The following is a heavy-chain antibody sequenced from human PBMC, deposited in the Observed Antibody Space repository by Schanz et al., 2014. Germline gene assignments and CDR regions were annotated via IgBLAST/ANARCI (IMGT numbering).Heavy chain of an antibody. CDR2: IIPIFGRA. V-gene: IGHV1-69*15. CDR1: GGTLSSYG. D-gene: IGHD2-15*01. Sequence: QVQLVQSGAEVKKPGSSVKVSCKASGGTLSSYGITWGRQAPGQGLEWMGRIIPIFGRADYAQKIQGRVTIAADESTDTAYMELSSLRSEDTAVYYCAAYDCSGGSCYSGGNWYFDLWGRGTLVTVSS. J-gene: IGHJ2*01. CDR3: AAYDCSGGSCYSGGNWYFDL.